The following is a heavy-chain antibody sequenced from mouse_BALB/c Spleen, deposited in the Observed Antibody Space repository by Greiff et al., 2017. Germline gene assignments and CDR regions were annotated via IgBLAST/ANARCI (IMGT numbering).Heavy chain of an antibody. Sequence: EVQLQQSGPGLVKPSQSLSLTCTVTGYSITSDYAWNWIRQFPGNKLEWMGYISYSGSTSYNPSLKSRISITRDTSKNQFFLQLNSVTTEDTATYYCARGGLLRLPYFDYWGQGTTLTVSS. CDR2: ISYSGST. V-gene: IGHV3-2*02. CDR3: ARGGLLRLPYFDY. D-gene: IGHD1-2*01. J-gene: IGHJ2*01. CDR1: GYSITSDYA.